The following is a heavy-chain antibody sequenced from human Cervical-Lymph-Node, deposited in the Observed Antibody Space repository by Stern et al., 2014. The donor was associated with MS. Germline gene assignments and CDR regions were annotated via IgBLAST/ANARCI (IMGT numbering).Heavy chain of an antibody. V-gene: IGHV1-18*01. D-gene: IGHD6-19*01. CDR3: ARDSHISVAGTRGGFDP. CDR1: GYTFRKYG. Sequence: VQLVESGTEVKKPGASVKVSCKTSGYTFRKYGISLVRQAPGQGLEWMGWISGYNDDTNYVEKFQGRVTMTTDTSTSTAYLELRSLRSDDTAVYYCARDSHISVAGTRGGFDPWGQGTLVTVSS. CDR2: ISGYNDDT. J-gene: IGHJ5*02.